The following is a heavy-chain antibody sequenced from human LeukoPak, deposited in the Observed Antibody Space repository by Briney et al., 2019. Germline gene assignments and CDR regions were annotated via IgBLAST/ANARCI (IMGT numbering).Heavy chain of an antibody. Sequence: EASVKVSCKASGYTFTGYYMHWVRQAPGQGLEWMGWINPNSGGTNYAQKFQGRVTMTRDTSISTAYMELSRLRSDDTAVCYCASPSYDSSGYYSDWGQGTLVTVSS. CDR3: ASPSYDSSGYYSD. D-gene: IGHD3-22*01. J-gene: IGHJ4*02. V-gene: IGHV1-2*02. CDR1: GYTFTGYY. CDR2: INPNSGGT.